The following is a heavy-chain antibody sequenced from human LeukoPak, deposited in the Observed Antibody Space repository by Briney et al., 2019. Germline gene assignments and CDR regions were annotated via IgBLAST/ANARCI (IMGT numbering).Heavy chain of an antibody. Sequence: ASVKVSCTASGYTFTSHYMHWVRQAPGQGLEWMGLINPSGSRTTYAQKFQGRVTMSRDMSTTTDYMELSSLTSDDTAVYYCARDQVLCSSTSCSAIYDYWGQGTLVTVSS. CDR3: ARDQVLCSSTSCSAIYDY. J-gene: IGHJ4*02. CDR2: INPSGSRT. D-gene: IGHD2-2*01. V-gene: IGHV1-46*01. CDR1: GYTFTSHY.